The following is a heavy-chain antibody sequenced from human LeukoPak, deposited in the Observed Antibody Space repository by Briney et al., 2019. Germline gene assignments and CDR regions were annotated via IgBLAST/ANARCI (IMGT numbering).Heavy chain of an antibody. V-gene: IGHV3-23*01. CDR3: AKDSVDGSGHYSYPDY. CDR2: ISGSGGST. Sequence: PGGSLRLSCAASGFTFSSYAMSWVRQAPGKGLEWVSVISGSGGSTYYADSVKGRFTISRDNSKNTLYLQMNSLRAEDTAVYYCAKDSVDGSGHYSYPDYWGQGTLVTVSS. J-gene: IGHJ4*02. D-gene: IGHD3-10*01. CDR1: GFTFSSYA.